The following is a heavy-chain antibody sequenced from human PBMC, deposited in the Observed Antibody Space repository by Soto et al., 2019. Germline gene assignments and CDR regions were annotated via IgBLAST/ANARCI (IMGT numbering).Heavy chain of an antibody. Sequence: SETLYLTCTVSGGSISSGDNYWGWIRQPPGKGLEWIGSIYYSGSTYYNPSLKSRVTISVDTSKNQFSLKLSSVTAADTAVYYRPRHEVRMPIVPREGTSCAPRGQGSLLTV. V-gene: IGHV4-39*01. CDR1: GGSISSGDNY. J-gene: IGHJ5*02. CDR2: IYYSGST. CDR3: PRHEVRMPIVPREGTSCAP. D-gene: IGHD3-16*02.